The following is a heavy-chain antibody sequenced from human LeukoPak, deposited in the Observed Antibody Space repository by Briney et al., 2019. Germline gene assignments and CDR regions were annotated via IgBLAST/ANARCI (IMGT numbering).Heavy chain of an antibody. J-gene: IGHJ4*02. Sequence: ASVKVSCKASGYTFTGYYMHWVRQAPGQGLEWMGWINPNSGGTNYAQKFQGRVTMTRDTSISTAHMELSRLRSDDTAVYYCARSVEMATIANYWGQGALVTVSS. V-gene: IGHV1-2*02. D-gene: IGHD5-24*01. CDR2: INPNSGGT. CDR3: ARSVEMATIANY. CDR1: GYTFTGYY.